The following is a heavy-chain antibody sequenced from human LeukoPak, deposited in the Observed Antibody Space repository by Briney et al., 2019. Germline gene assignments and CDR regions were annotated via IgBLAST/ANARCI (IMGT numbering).Heavy chain of an antibody. D-gene: IGHD4-17*01. V-gene: IGHV3-66*01. CDR2: IYSGGST. CDR3: ALLSYGDYGWFDP. Sequence: GSLRLSCAASGFTVSSNYMSWVRQAPGKGLEWVSVIYSGGSTYYADSVKGRFAISRDNSKNTLYLQMNSLRAEDTAVYYCALLSYGDYGWFDPWGQGTLVTVSS. J-gene: IGHJ5*02. CDR1: GFTVSSNY.